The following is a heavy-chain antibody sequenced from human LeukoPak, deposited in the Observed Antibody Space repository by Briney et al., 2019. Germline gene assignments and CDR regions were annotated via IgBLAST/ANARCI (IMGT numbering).Heavy chain of an antibody. CDR1: GFTFSSYW. CDR2: INSDGSST. J-gene: IGHJ4*02. D-gene: IGHD1-26*01. V-gene: IGHV3-74*01. Sequence: QPGGSLRLSCAASGFTFSSYWMHWVRQAPGKGLVWVSRINSDGSSTNYADSVKGRFTISRDNAKNTLYLQMNSLRAEDTAVYYCARVGDIVGATTLGYWGQGTLVTVSS. CDR3: ARVGDIVGATTLGY.